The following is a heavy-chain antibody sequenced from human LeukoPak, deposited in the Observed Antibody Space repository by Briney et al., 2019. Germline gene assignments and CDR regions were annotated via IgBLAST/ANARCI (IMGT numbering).Heavy chain of an antibody. CDR3: VKGPRPDIAVAHTVEN. V-gene: IGHV3-23*01. CDR2: ISSRGDST. J-gene: IGHJ4*02. CDR1: GFIFSNYA. D-gene: IGHD6-19*01. Sequence: GGSLRLSCAASGFIFSNYAMSWVRQVPGRGLEWVSTISSRGDSTYVADSVKGRFTISRDNSKNSLYLQMNTVRAEDTAVYYCVKGPRPDIAVAHTVENWGQGTLVTVSS.